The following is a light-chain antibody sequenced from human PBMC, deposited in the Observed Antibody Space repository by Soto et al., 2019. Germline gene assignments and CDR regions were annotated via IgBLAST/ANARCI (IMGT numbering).Light chain of an antibody. V-gene: IGLV8-61*01. J-gene: IGLJ7*01. Sequence: QAVVTQDPSFSVSPGGTVTLTCGLCSGSVSASFYPSWYQQTPGQAPRTLMYNTNTRSSGVPDRFSGSILGNKAALTITGAQADDECNYYCVLYLGSGISVFGGGTQLTVL. CDR1: SGSVSASFY. CDR3: VLYLGSGISV. CDR2: NTN.